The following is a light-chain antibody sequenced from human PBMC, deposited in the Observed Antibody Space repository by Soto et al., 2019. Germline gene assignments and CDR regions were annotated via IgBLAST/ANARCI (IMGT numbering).Light chain of an antibody. CDR3: QQSYTPPLT. V-gene: IGKV1-39*01. CDR2: DVS. CDR1: QSIGDS. J-gene: IGKJ4*01. Sequence: IPLSQSPSALSASVRDRVTITCRASQSIGDSLAWYQQKPGKAPYLLISDVSSLERGVPSRFSGSGSGTDFTLTISSLQPEDFATYYCQQSYTPPLTVGGGTKVDI.